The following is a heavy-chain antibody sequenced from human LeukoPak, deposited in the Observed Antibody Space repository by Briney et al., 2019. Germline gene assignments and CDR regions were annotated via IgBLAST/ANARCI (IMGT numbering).Heavy chain of an antibody. CDR1: GFTFSSYS. CDR2: ISSSSSYI. Sequence: PGGSLRLFCAASGFTFSSYSMNWVRQAPGKVLEWVSSISSSSSYIYYADSVKGRFTISRDNAKNSLYLQMNSLRAEDTAVYYCARGDRRYSSTFDYWGQGTLVTVSS. V-gene: IGHV3-21*01. CDR3: ARGDRRYSSTFDY. D-gene: IGHD6-19*01. J-gene: IGHJ4*02.